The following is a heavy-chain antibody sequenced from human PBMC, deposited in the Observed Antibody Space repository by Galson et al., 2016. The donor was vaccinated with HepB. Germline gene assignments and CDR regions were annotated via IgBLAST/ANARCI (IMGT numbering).Heavy chain of an antibody. J-gene: IGHJ4*02. D-gene: IGHD6-13*01. Sequence: SVKVSCKASGYIFTNYAMHWVRQAPGQRLEWMGWINAGQGYTKYSQKFQGRVTITRDTSATTAHMELSSLRSEDTAVYYCVRDDRIAAAGNYFEFWGQGTLVTVSS. CDR3: VRDDRIAAAGNYFEF. CDR1: GYIFTNYA. CDR2: INAGQGYT. V-gene: IGHV1-3*01.